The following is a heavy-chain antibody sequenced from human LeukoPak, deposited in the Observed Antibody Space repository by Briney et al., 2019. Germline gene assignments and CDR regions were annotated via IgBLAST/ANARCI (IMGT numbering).Heavy chain of an antibody. Sequence: GGSLRLSCAASGFTFSSYWMSWVRQAPGKGLEWVADINLDGSEKYYVDSVKGRFTISRDNAKSSLNLHMNSLRAEDTAVYYCAREGTRGLFDSWGQGTLVTVSS. J-gene: IGHJ4*02. CDR3: AREGTRGLFDS. D-gene: IGHD1/OR15-1a*01. V-gene: IGHV3-7*01. CDR1: GFTFSSYW. CDR2: INLDGSEK.